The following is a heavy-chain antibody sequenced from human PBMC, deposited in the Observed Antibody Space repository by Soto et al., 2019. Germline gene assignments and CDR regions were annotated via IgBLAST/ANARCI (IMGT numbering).Heavy chain of an antibody. J-gene: IGHJ4*02. Sequence: QIQMVQSGAEVKQPGASVKISCKTSGYTFSSYSINWVRQAPGQGLEWMAWISTTSGNTHYAERVQGRVTGTLEKSARTAFMEMWGLTSDDTAVYFCARDNGYYDFWGQGTLVTVSS. CDR3: ARDNGYYDF. D-gene: IGHD2-8*01. CDR1: GYTFSSYS. CDR2: ISTTSGNT. V-gene: IGHV1-18*01.